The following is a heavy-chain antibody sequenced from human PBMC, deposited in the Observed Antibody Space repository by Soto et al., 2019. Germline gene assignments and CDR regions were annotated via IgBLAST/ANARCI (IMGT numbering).Heavy chain of an antibody. D-gene: IGHD2-21*01. V-gene: IGHV3-53*01. CDR1: GLSVSDNY. CDR3: VSRIPSWVFDY. CDR2: MYAGGDT. Sequence: VSLRLSCGASGLSVSDNYMGGVRQAPGRGLEWVSVMYAGGDTHYADSVKGRFTISRDKSENTLYLQMNSLRDEDTGVYFCVSRIPSWVFDYWGLGTLVTVSS. J-gene: IGHJ4*01.